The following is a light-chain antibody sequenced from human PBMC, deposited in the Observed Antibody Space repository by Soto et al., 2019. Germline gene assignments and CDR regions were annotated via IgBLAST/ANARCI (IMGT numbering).Light chain of an antibody. CDR3: HQYNNWPHT. CDR2: AAS. V-gene: IGKV3-15*01. Sequence: EVVMTQSPATLSVSPGERATLSCGASQSVSSNLAWYQQKPGQTPRLLISAASTRATGIPARISGSGSGTEFTLTISSLQSEDFAVYYCHQYNNWPHTFGQGTKLEIK. J-gene: IGKJ2*01. CDR1: QSVSSN.